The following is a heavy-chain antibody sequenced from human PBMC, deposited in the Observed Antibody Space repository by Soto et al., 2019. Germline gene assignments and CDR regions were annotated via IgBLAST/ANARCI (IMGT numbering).Heavy chain of an antibody. D-gene: IGHD2-21*02. CDR1: GFTFNNAW. CDR2: IKSKTDGGTS. CDR3: TTVGVTHEGAFDY. V-gene: IGHV3-15*01. J-gene: IGHJ4*02. Sequence: EVQLVESGGGLVKPGGSLRLSCAASGFTFNNAWMSWVRQAPGKGLEWVGRIKSKTDGGTSDYAAPVKGRFTISRDDSESTLYLQMNRLKSEDIAVYYCTTVGVTHEGAFDYWGQGALVTVSS.